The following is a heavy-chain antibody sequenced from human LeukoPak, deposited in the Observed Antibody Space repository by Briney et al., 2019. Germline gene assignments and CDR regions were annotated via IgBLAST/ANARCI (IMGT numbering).Heavy chain of an antibody. CDR1: GFTFSDYY. Sequence: PGGSLRLSCAASGFTFSDYYMSWIRQAPGKGLERVSYISSSGSTIYYADSVKGRFTISRDNAKNSLYLQMNSLRAEDTAVYYCARRHSYYDSSGYLYWGQGTLVTVSS. D-gene: IGHD3-22*01. CDR2: ISSSGSTI. J-gene: IGHJ4*02. V-gene: IGHV3-11*01. CDR3: ARRHSYYDSSGYLY.